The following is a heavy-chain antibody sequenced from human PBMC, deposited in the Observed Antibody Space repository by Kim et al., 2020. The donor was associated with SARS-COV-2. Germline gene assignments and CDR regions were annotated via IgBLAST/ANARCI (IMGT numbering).Heavy chain of an antibody. CDR3: ARNVPYGDYATGLDV. D-gene: IGHD4-17*01. Sequence: GGSLRLSCAASEVTFNINVIHWVRQAPGKGLEWLALISYDGSHKFYGDSVKGRFTVSRDNSKKTVSLQMDGLIAEDTAVYHCARNVPYGDYATGLDVWG. CDR1: EVTFNINV. J-gene: IGHJ6*02. CDR2: ISYDGSHK. V-gene: IGHV3-30-3*01.